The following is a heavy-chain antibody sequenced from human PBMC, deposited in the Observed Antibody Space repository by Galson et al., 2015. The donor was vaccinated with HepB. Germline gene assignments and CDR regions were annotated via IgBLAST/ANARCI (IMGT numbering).Heavy chain of an antibody. D-gene: IGHD3-9*01. J-gene: IGHJ6*02. Sequence: SLRLSCAASGFTFSDYYMNWVRQAPGKGLEWVSSIRSRSSDIYYADSVKGRLTVSRDSAKNSLYLQMNSLRAEDTAVYYCARTLILLRFFDWFSDVWGQGTTVTVSS. CDR2: IRSRSSDI. V-gene: IGHV3-21*01. CDR3: ARTLILLRFFDWFSDV. CDR1: GFTFSDYY.